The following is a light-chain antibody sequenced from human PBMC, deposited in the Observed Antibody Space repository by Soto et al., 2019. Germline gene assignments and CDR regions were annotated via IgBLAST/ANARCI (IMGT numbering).Light chain of an antibody. J-gene: IGLJ1*01. V-gene: IGLV2-8*01. Sequence: QSALTQPPSASGSPGQSVTISCTGTSSDVGGYKYVSWYQQHPGKAPKLMIYEVNKRPSGVPDRFSGSKSGNTASLTVSGRQAADVADYDCISYSGSNNFVVFGTGTKLTVL. CDR1: SSDVGGYKY. CDR2: EVN. CDR3: ISYSGSNNFVV.